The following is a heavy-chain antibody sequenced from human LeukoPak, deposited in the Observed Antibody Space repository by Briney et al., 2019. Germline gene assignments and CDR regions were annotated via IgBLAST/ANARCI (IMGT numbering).Heavy chain of an antibody. J-gene: IGHJ4*02. V-gene: IGHV4-34*01. CDR2: INHSGST. D-gene: IGHD3-22*01. CDR1: GGSFSGYY. CDR3: ASLSSMQPRKPYYYDSSGYYGDY. Sequence: SETLSLTCAVYGGSFSGYYWSWIRQPPGKGLEWIGEINHSGSTNYNPSLKSRVTISVDTSKNQFSLKLSSVTAADTAVYYCASLSSMQPRKPYYYDSSGYYGDYWGQGTLVTVSS.